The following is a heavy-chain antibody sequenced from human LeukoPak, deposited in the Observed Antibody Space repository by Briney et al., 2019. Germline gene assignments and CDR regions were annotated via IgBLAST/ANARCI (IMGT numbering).Heavy chain of an antibody. CDR2: ISAYNGNT. V-gene: IGHV1-18*01. Sequence: GESLKISCKGSGYSFTSYGISWVRQAPGQGLEWMGWISAYNGNTNYAQKLQGRVTMTTDTSTSTAYMELRSLRSDDTAVYYCARKRDYYYDSSGYYARGAFDIWGQGTMVTVSS. J-gene: IGHJ3*02. CDR1: GYSFTSYG. D-gene: IGHD3-22*01. CDR3: ARKRDYYYDSSGYYARGAFDI.